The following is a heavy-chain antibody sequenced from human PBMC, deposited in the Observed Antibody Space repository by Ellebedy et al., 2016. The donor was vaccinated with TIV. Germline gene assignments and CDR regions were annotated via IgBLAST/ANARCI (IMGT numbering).Heavy chain of an antibody. CDR2: TRNKANSYTT. D-gene: IGHD3-3*01. CDR1: GFTFTDHY. Sequence: GESLKISXAASGFTFTDHYMDWVRQAPGKGLEWVGRTRNKANSYTTEYAASVKGRFTISRDGSKNLLYLQMNSLKTEDTAVYYCARTFFHWGQGTLVTVSS. V-gene: IGHV3-72*01. CDR3: ARTFFH. J-gene: IGHJ4*02.